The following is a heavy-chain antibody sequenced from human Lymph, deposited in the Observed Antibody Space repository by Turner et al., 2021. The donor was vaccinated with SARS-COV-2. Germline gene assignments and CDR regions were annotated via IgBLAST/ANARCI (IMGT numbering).Heavy chain of an antibody. CDR3: ARHGFSGWYGGGMDV. Sequence: QGQLHESRPGLVKPSETLSLTCKVSGGAISSYYWSWIRQPPGKGLEWIGYIHYSGSTNYNPSLKSRVTISVDTSKNQFSLKLNSVTAADTAVYYCARHGFSGWYGGGMDVWGQGTTVTVSS. V-gene: IGHV4-59*08. CDR1: GGAISSYY. D-gene: IGHD6-19*01. J-gene: IGHJ6*02. CDR2: IHYSGST.